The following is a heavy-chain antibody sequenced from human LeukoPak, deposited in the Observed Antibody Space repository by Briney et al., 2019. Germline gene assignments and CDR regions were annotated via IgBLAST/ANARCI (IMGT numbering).Heavy chain of an antibody. J-gene: IGHJ5*02. D-gene: IGHD5-18*01. CDR3: ARNLGYSYGGSRKEPSYEVWFDP. CDR2: INHSGST. V-gene: IGHV4-34*01. Sequence: SETLSLTCAVYGGSFSGYYWSWVRQPPGKGLEWIGEINHSGSTNYNPSLKSRVTISVDTSKNQFSLKLNSVTAADTAVYYCARNLGYSYGGSRKEPSYEVWFDPWGQGTLVTVSS. CDR1: GGSFSGYY.